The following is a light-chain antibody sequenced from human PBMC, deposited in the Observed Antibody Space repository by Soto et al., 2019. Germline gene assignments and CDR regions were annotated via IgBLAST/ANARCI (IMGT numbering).Light chain of an antibody. CDR1: SSDVGNYNL. Sequence: QSALTQPASVSGSPGQSITISCTVTSSDVGNYNLVSWYQQHPGKAPKLIIYDVSKRPSGVSNRFPGSKSGNTASLTISGLQADDEADYYCCSYAGDSYVFGTGTKVTVL. J-gene: IGLJ1*01. CDR3: CSYAGDSYV. V-gene: IGLV2-23*02. CDR2: DVS.